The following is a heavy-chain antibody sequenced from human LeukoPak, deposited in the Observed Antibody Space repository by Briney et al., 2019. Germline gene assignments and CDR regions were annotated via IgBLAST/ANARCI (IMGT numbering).Heavy chain of an antibody. Sequence: AASVKVSCKASGGTFSSYAISWVRQAPGQGLEWMGRIIPILGIANYAQKFQGRVTITADKSTSTAYMELSSLRSEDTAVYYCATEELNWNYGNYWGQGTLVTVSS. V-gene: IGHV1-69*04. CDR2: IIPILGIA. CDR3: ATEELNWNYGNY. J-gene: IGHJ4*02. CDR1: GGTFSSYA. D-gene: IGHD1-7*01.